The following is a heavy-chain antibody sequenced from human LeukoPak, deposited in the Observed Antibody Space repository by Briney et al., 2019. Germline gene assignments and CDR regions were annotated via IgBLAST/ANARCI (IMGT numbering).Heavy chain of an antibody. J-gene: IGHJ4*02. V-gene: IGHV3-23*01. D-gene: IGHD2-15*01. Sequence: GGSLRLSCAASDFIFSNYAMTWVRQAPGKGLEWVSSISGSGASTYYADSVKGRLTISRDNSKNTLYLQFSSLRAEDTAVYYCAKDNATVAAKGPFDYWGQGTLVTVSS. CDR3: AKDNATVAAKGPFDY. CDR2: ISGSGAST. CDR1: DFIFSNYA.